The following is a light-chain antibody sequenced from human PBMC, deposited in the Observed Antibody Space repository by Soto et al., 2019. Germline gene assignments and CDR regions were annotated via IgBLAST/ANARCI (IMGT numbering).Light chain of an antibody. CDR1: SGDVGGYDY. J-gene: IGLJ1*01. Sequence: QSALTQPASVSGSPGQSITISCTGTSGDVGGYDYVSWYQQHPGKAPTLLIYDVINRPSGVSFRFSGSKSGNTASLTISGLQAEDEAEYYCSSYTRSSISVFGTGTKLTVL. V-gene: IGLV2-14*01. CDR2: DVI. CDR3: SSYTRSSISV.